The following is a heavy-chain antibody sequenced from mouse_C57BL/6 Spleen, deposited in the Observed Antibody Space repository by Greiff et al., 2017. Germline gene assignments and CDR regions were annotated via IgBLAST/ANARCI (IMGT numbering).Heavy chain of an antibody. CDR1: GFSLTSYG. CDR2: IWSGGST. Sequence: VHLVESGPGLVQPSQSLSITCTVSGFSLTSYGVHWVRQSPGKGLEWLGVIWSGGSTDYNAAFISRLSISKDNSKSQVFFKMNSLQADDTAIYYCAREGVYDYDGDYAMDYWGQGTSVTVSS. J-gene: IGHJ4*01. D-gene: IGHD2-4*01. V-gene: IGHV2-2*01. CDR3: AREGVYDYDGDYAMDY.